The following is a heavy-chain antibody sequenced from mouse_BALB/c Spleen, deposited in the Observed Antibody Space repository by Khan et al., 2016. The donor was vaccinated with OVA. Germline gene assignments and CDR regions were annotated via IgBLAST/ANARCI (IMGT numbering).Heavy chain of an antibody. CDR2: INPSSGYT. V-gene: IGHV1-4*01. CDR1: GYTFTSYT. CDR3: ARTHER. Sequence: VELVESGAELARPGASVKMSCKASGYTFTSYTMHWVKQRPGQGLEWIGYINPSSGYTKYNQKFKDKATLTADKSSSTAYMQLSSLTSEDSAVYYCARTHERWDQGTTLTVSA. J-gene: IGHJ2*01.